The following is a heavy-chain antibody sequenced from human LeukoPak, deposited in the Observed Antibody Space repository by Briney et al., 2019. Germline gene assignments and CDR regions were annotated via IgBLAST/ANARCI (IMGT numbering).Heavy chain of an antibody. J-gene: IGHJ3*02. V-gene: IGHV5-51*01. D-gene: IGHD3-9*01. Sequence: PGESLKISCKGSGYSFTSYWIGWVRQMPGKGLEWMGIIYPGDSDTRYSPSFQGQVTISADKSISTAYLQWSSLKASDTAMYYCAITIDWAYPMAQNAFDIWGQGTMVTVSS. CDR2: IYPGDSDT. CDR3: AITIDWAYPMAQNAFDI. CDR1: GYSFTSYW.